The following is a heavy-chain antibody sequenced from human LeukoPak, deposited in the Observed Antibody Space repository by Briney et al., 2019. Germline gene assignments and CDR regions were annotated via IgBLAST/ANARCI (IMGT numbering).Heavy chain of an antibody. CDR2: ISSSSSTI. J-gene: IGHJ4*02. D-gene: IGHD6-13*01. V-gene: IGHV3-48*02. CDR3: ARELSRYSSSWYFDY. CDR1: GFTFSSYS. Sequence: GGSLRLSCAASGFTFSSYSMNWVRQAPRKGLEWVSYISSSSSTIYYADSVKGRFTISRDNAENSLYLQMNSLRDEDTAVYYCARELSRYSSSWYFDYWGQGTLVTVSS.